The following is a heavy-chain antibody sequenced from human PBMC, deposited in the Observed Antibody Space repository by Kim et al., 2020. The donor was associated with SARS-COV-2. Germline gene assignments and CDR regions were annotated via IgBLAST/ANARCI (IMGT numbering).Heavy chain of an antibody. CDR2: FDPEDGET. Sequence: ASVKVSCKISGYTLTELSMHWVRQAPGKGLEWMGGFDPEDGETIYAQKFQGRVTMTEDTSTDTAYMELSSLRSEDTAVYYCATASGWLQFRDYWGQGTLVTVSS. V-gene: IGHV1-24*01. CDR3: ATASGWLQFRDY. CDR1: GYTLTELS. D-gene: IGHD5-12*01. J-gene: IGHJ4*02.